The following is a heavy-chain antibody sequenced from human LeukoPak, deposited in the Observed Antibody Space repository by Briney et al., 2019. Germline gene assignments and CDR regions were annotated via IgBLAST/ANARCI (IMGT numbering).Heavy chain of an antibody. Sequence: ASVKVSCKASGYTFTSYGISWVRQAPGQGLEWMGWISAYNGNTNYAQKLQGRVTMTTDTSTSTAYMELRSLRSDDTAVYYCARDGPTIFGVVTYAPFFDYWGQGTLVTVSS. J-gene: IGHJ4*02. D-gene: IGHD3-3*01. CDR1: GYTFTSYG. V-gene: IGHV1-18*01. CDR3: ARDGPTIFGVVTYAPFFDY. CDR2: ISAYNGNT.